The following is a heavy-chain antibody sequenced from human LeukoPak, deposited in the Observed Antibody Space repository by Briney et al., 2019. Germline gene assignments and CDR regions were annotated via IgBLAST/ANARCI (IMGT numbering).Heavy chain of an antibody. Sequence: GGSLRLSCAASGFTFSDYYMSWIRQAPGKGLEWVSYISSSGSTIYYADSVKGRFTISRDNAKNSLYLKMNSLRAEDTAVYYCARDAEPDYDFWSGYSAYWGQGTLVTVSS. V-gene: IGHV3-11*01. CDR1: GFTFSDYY. CDR2: ISSSGSTI. D-gene: IGHD3-3*01. J-gene: IGHJ4*02. CDR3: ARDAEPDYDFWSGYSAY.